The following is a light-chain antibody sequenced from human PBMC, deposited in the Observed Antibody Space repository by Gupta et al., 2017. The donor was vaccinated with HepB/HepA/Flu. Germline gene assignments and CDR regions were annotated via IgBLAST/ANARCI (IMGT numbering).Light chain of an antibody. J-gene: IGKJ5*01. V-gene: IGKV1-39*01. Sequence: DIQMTQSPSSLSASVGDRVTITCRASQSITTYLNWYQQKPGKAPELLIYAASTLQSGVPSRFSGSGSGTDFTLTISRRQPEDFATYFCQQSHSAPFTFGHGTQVEFK. CDR2: AAS. CDR1: QSITTY. CDR3: QQSHSAPFT.